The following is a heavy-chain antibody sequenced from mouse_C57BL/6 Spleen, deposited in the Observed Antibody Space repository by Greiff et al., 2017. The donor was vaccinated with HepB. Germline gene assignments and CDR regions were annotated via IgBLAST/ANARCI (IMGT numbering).Heavy chain of an antibody. J-gene: IGHJ1*03. V-gene: IGHV2-2*01. CDR2: IWSGGST. CDR1: GFSLTSYG. D-gene: IGHD1-1*01. CDR3: ARGVVAKGNWYFDV. Sequence: VKLMESGPGLVQPSQSLSITCTVSGFSLTSYGVHWVRQSPGKGLEWLGVIWSGGSTDYNAAFISRLSISKDNSKSQVFFKMNSLQADDTAIYYCARGVVAKGNWYFDVWGTGTTVTVSS.